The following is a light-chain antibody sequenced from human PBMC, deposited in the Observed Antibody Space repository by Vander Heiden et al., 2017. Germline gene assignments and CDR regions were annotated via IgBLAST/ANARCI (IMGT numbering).Light chain of an antibody. CDR3: YSTDSGGYQRV. J-gene: IGLJ3*02. V-gene: IGLV3-10*01. CDR2: EDN. Sequence: SYELTQPPSVSVSPGQTARITCSGDALPKQYAFRYQQKSGQAPVLVIYEDNKRPSGIPERFSGSSSGTMATLTISGAQAEDEADYYCYSTDSGGYQRVFGGGTKLTVL. CDR1: ALPKQY.